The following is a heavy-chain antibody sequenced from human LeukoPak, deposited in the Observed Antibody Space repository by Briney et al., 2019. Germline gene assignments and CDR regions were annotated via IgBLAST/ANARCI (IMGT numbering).Heavy chain of an antibody. CDR2: INHSGST. Sequence: SETLSLTCAVYGGSFSGYYWSWIRQPPGKGLEWIGEINHSGSTNYNPSLKSRVTISVDTSKNQFSLKLGSVTAADTAVYYCARLVGYYGSGTYRALDYWGQGTLVTVSS. CDR1: GGSFSGYY. J-gene: IGHJ4*02. CDR3: ARLVGYYGSGTYRALDY. D-gene: IGHD3-10*01. V-gene: IGHV4-34*01.